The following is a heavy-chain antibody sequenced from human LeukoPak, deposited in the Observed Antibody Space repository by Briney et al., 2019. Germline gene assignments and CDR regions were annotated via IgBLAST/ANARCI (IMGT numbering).Heavy chain of an antibody. V-gene: IGHV3-21*01. Sequence: GGSLRLSCAASGFTFSSYSMNRVRQAPGKGLEWVPSISSSSSYIYYADSVKGRFTISRDNAKNSLYLQMNSLRAEDTAVYYCASGGYSYGYSGYYYGMDVWGQGTTVTVSS. J-gene: IGHJ6*02. D-gene: IGHD5-18*01. CDR3: ASGGYSYGYSGYYYGMDV. CDR2: ISSSSSYI. CDR1: GFTFSSYS.